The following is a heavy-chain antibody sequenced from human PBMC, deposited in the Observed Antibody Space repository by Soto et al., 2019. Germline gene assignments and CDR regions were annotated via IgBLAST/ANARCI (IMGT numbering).Heavy chain of an antibody. V-gene: IGHV1-69*01. J-gene: IGHJ3*01. Sequence: QVQLVQSGAAVRKPGSSVKVSCKASGGTFTKYAITWVRQAPRQGLEWMGGIVPLPGTTNYAQKFRGRVTISADESTSTAYLEQSSQRSEDTAVYYCASGVGGLGGSSGWPDYAFDVWGQGTMVIVSS. CDR1: GGTFTKYA. CDR2: IVPLPGTT. D-gene: IGHD6-19*01. CDR3: ASGVGGLGGSSGWPDYAFDV.